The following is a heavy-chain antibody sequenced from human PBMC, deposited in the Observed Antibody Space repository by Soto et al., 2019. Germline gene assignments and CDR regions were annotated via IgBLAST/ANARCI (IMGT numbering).Heavy chain of an antibody. V-gene: IGHV3-23*01. J-gene: IGHJ6*01. D-gene: IGHD2-2*01. Sequence: EGQLLESGGGLVQPGGSLRLSCAAFGFTFSDYAMSWVRQAPGKGLEWVSGISGSGDSTDYEDSVKGRFTISRDNAKNTLYLQMNSLRAEDTAVYYCVKGHYQLLFEYYYGLDVW. CDR3: VKGHYQLLFEYYYGLDV. CDR1: GFTFSDYA. CDR2: ISGSGDST.